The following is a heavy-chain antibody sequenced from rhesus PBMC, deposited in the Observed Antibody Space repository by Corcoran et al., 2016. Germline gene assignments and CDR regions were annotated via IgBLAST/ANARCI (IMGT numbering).Heavy chain of an antibody. CDR2: INGNSGRT. Sequence: QVQLQESGPGLVKPSETLSLTCAVSGASISSYWWSWLRQSPGKGLEWIGEINGNSGRTDYHPPCKSRVTITKEAAKKQVSLKVNSVTAADTAVYYCARKYSGSWNRVDVWGPGVLVTVSS. J-gene: IGHJ5-1*01. D-gene: IGHD6-25*01. CDR3: ARKYSGSWNRVDV. CDR1: GASISSYW. V-gene: IGHV4-80*01.